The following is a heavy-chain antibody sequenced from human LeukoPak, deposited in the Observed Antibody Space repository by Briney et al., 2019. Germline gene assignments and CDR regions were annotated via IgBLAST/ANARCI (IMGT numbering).Heavy chain of an antibody. CDR2: IYHSGST. V-gene: IGHV4-38-2*02. CDR3: ARVSVSSGFDY. J-gene: IGHJ4*02. D-gene: IGHD3-22*01. CDR1: GYSISSGYY. Sequence: PSETLSPTCTVSGYSISSGYYWGWIQQPPGKGLEWIGSIYHSGSTYYNPSLKSRVTISVDTSKNQFSLKLSSVTAADTAVYYCARVSVSSGFDYWGQGTLVTVSS.